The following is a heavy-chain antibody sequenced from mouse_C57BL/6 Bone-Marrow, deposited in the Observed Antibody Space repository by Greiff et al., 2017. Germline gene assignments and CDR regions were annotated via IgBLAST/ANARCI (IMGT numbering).Heavy chain of an antibody. D-gene: IGHD1-2*01. V-gene: IGHV14-2*01. CDR3: ASQNTAPGFAY. J-gene: IGHJ3*01. Sequence: EVQLQQSGAELVKPGASVKLSCTASGFNIKDYYMHWVKQRTEQGLEWIGRIDPEDGETKYAPKFQGKATITADTSSTTAYLQLSSLTSEDTAVYYCASQNTAPGFAYWGQGTLVTVSA. CDR1: GFNIKDYY. CDR2: IDPEDGET.